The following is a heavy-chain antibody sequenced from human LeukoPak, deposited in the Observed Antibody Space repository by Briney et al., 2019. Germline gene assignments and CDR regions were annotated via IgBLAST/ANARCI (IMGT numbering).Heavy chain of an antibody. J-gene: IGHJ6*03. V-gene: IGHV1-18*01. CDR3: ARKYYDILTGYPRVYYYYYMDV. CDR1: GYTFTSYG. Sequence: ASVKVSCKASGYTFTSYGISWVRQAPGQGLEWMGWISAYNGNTNYAQKLQGRVTMTTDTSTSTAYMELRSLRSDDTAVYYCARKYYDILTGYPRVYYYYYMDVWGKGTTVNVSS. CDR2: ISAYNGNT. D-gene: IGHD3-9*01.